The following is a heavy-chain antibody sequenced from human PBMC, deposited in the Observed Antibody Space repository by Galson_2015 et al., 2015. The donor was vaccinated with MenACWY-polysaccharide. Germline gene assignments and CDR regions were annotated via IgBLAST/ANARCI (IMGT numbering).Heavy chain of an antibody. CDR2: MNPNSGNT. CDR1: GYSFSSYD. V-gene: IGHV1-8*01. CDR3: ARGGKYYYDSSGYLNWFDP. J-gene: IGHJ5*02. Sequence: SVKVSCKASGYSFSSYDVNWVRQTTGQGLEWMGWMNPNSGNTGYAQKFQGRVTMTRNTSISIAYMELSSLRSEDTAVYYCARGGKYYYDSSGYLNWFDPWGQGTLVTVSS. D-gene: IGHD3-22*01.